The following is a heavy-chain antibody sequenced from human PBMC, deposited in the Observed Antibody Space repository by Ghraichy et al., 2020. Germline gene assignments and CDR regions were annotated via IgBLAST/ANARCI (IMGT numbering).Heavy chain of an antibody. Sequence: GESLRLSCVGSGFTFSSYAMSWVRQAPGKGLEWVSGISAGGGNTYYAESLKGRFTISRDNSKNTLSLQMNSLRAEDTALYYCGKDPNGDYVGAFDIWGQGTTVTVSS. V-gene: IGHV3-23*01. J-gene: IGHJ3*02. CDR2: ISAGGGNT. CDR1: GFTFSSYA. D-gene: IGHD4-17*01. CDR3: GKDPNGDYVGAFDI.